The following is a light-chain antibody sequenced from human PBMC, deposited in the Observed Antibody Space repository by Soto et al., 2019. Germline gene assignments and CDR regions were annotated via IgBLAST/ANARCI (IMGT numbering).Light chain of an antibody. CDR2: GAS. Sequence: EIVLTQSPGTLSFSPGERATLSCRASQSVSSSYLAWYQQKPGQAPRLLNYGASSRATGIPDRFSGSGSGTDFTLTISRLEPEDFAVYYCQQYGSSPRTFGQGTKVDI. CDR3: QQYGSSPRT. V-gene: IGKV3-20*01. J-gene: IGKJ1*01. CDR1: QSVSSSY.